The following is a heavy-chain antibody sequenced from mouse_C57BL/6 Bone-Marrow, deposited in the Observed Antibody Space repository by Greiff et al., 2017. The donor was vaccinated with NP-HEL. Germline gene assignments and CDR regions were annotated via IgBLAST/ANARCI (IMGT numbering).Heavy chain of an antibody. J-gene: IGHJ3*01. Sequence: VKLVESGPGLVQPSQSLSITCTVSGFSLTSYGVHWVRQSPGKGLEWLGVIWSGGSTDYNAAFISRLSISKDNSKSQVFFKMNSLQADDTAIYYCARNQGGLLRFAYWGQGTLVTVSA. CDR3: ARNQGGLLRFAY. CDR2: IWSGGST. V-gene: IGHV2-2*01. CDR1: GFSLTSYG. D-gene: IGHD2-3*01.